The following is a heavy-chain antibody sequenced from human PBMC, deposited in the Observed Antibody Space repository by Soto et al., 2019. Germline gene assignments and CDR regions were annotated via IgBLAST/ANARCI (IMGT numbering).Heavy chain of an antibody. CDR2: ISGSGGST. CDR3: AKYSYGSGSLYYFDY. CDR1: GFTFSSYA. D-gene: IGHD3-10*01. Sequence: GGSLRLSCAASGFTFSSYAMSWVRQAPGKGLEWVSAISGSGGSTYYADSVKGRFTISRDNSKNTLYLQMNSLRAEDTAVYYCAKYSYGSGSLYYFDYWGQGPLVTVSS. J-gene: IGHJ4*02. V-gene: IGHV3-23*01.